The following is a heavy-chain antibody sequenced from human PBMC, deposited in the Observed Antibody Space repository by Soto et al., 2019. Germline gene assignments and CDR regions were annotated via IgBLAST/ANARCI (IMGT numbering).Heavy chain of an antibody. Sequence: QVQLQESGPGLVKPSQTLSLTCNVSGGPINSPDYYWRWIRQSPGKGLEWIGYLYFNGVTQYNPSLRTPVSMSLDTSKKHFYLKMRSVTAADTAVYYCARGISNYSSWYEPHTWFDAWGQGALVTVAS. CDR1: GGPINSPDYY. CDR3: ARGISNYSSWYEPHTWFDA. CDR2: LYFNGVT. D-gene: IGHD6-13*01. J-gene: IGHJ5*02. V-gene: IGHV4-30-4*01.